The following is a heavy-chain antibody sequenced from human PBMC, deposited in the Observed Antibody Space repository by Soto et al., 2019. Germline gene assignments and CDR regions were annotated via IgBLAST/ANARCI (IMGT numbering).Heavy chain of an antibody. Sequence: QVQLVQSGAEVKKPGSSVKVSCKASGGTFSSYSINWVRQAPGQGLEWMGEIIPIFGTANYAQTFQGGVTITADESTSTGDMELSSLRSEDTGVYYCARDGGRHSGGIDYWGQGTLVTVSS. D-gene: IGHD1-26*01. CDR2: IIPIFGTA. V-gene: IGHV1-69*01. CDR1: GGTFSSYS. J-gene: IGHJ4*02. CDR3: ARDGGRHSGGIDY.